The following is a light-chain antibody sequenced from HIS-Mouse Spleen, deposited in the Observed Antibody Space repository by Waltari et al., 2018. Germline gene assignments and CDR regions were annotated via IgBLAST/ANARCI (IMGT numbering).Light chain of an antibody. CDR3: SSYTSSSTEV. CDR2: GKG. J-gene: IGLJ2*01. V-gene: IGLV1-40*01. CDR1: SPNIGAGYD. Sequence: QSVLTQPPSVSGAPGQRVTISCTGSSPNIGAGYDVQGYQQLPGTAPHSLFSGKGKGPSGFPDRFSGSKSGTSASLAITGLQAEDEADYYCSSYTSSSTEVFGGGTKLTVL.